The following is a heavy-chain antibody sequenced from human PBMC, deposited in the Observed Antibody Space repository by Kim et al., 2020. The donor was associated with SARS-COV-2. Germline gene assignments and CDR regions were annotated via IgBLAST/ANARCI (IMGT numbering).Heavy chain of an antibody. CDR2: ISGDGGNT. D-gene: IGHD3-22*01. CDR3: ASRAFYQSSYYYPYYFDY. Sequence: GGSLRLSCTASGITFSNHAMSWVRQAPGKGPQWVSGISGDGGNTYYADSVKGRFTISRDNSKSTLYLQMSSLRAEDTAVYYCASRAFYQSSYYYPYYFDYWGQGTLVTVSS. J-gene: IGHJ4*02. V-gene: IGHV3-23*01. CDR1: GITFSNHA.